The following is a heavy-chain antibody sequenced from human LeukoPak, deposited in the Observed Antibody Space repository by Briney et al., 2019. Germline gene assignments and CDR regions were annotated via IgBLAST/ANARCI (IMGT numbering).Heavy chain of an antibody. CDR3: ARDPANYGDPDRYFDL. Sequence: GGSLRLSCAASGFTFSSYDMHWVRQATGKGLEWVSTIGTAGDTYYPGSVKGRFTISRENAKNSLYLQMNSLRAGDTAVYYCARDPANYGDPDRYFDLWGRGTLVAVSS. CDR1: GFTFSSYD. V-gene: IGHV3-13*01. J-gene: IGHJ2*01. D-gene: IGHD4-17*01. CDR2: IGTAGDT.